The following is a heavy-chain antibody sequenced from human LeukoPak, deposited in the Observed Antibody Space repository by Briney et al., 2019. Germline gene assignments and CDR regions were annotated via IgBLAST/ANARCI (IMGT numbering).Heavy chain of an antibody. D-gene: IGHD1-26*01. CDR1: GGSISSGTYY. CDR3: ARAILGAPYMDV. CDR2: IYTSGST. V-gene: IGHV4-61*02. J-gene: IGHJ6*03. Sequence: SQTLSLTCTVSGGSISSGTYYWSWIRQPAGKGLEWIGRIYTSGSTNYNPSLKSRVTISVDTSKNQFSLKLSSVTAADTAVYYCARAILGAPYMDVWGKGTTVTVSS.